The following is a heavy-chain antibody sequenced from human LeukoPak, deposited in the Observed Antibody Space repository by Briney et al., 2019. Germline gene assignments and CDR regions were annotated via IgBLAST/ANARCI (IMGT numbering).Heavy chain of an antibody. J-gene: IGHJ5*02. Sequence: GASVKVSCKASGGTFSSYAISWVRQAPGQGLEWMGWISVSNGNTNYAKKFQGRVTMTTDTPTNTAYMELSSLRSEDTAVYYCARDFGGNSGWFDPWGQGTLVTVSS. CDR1: GGTFSSYA. CDR2: ISVSNGNT. D-gene: IGHD4-23*01. V-gene: IGHV1-18*01. CDR3: ARDFGGNSGWFDP.